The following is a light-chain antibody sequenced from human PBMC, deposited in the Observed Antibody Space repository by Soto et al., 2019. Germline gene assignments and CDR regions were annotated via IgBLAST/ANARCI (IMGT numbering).Light chain of an antibody. CDR3: QQYGSSPYT. J-gene: IGKJ2*01. CDR2: GAS. V-gene: IGKV3-20*01. Sequence: EIVLTQSPGTLSLSPGERATLSCRASQSVSSSYLAWYQQKPGQAPRLLIYGASSRATGITDRFSGSGSGTEFTLNISRLEPEDFAVYYCQQYGSSPYTFGQGTKLEIK. CDR1: QSVSSSY.